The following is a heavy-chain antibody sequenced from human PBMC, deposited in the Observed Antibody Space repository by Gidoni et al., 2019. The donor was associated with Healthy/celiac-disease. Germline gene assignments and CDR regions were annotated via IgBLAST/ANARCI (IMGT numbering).Heavy chain of an antibody. CDR1: GFTFSSYA. J-gene: IGHJ4*02. CDR3: VKGGPRRRDYYDSSGYSH. D-gene: IGHD3-22*01. CDR2: ISSNGGST. V-gene: IGHV3-64D*09. Sequence: EVQLVESGGGLVQPGGALRLACSASGFTFSSYAMHWVRQAPGKGLEYVSAISSNGGSTYYADSVKGRFTISRDNSKNTLYLQMSSLRAEDTAVYYCVKGGPRRRDYYDSSGYSHWGQGTLVTVSS.